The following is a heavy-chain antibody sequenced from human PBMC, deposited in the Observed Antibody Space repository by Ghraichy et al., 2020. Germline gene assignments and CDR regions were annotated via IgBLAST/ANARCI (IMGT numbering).Heavy chain of an antibody. CDR3: ARVPGDKGRYFYYYMDV. CDR2: INHSGTT. Sequence: SETLSLTCAFYGGSFSGYYWSWIRQSPGKGLEWIGEINHSGTTNYNPSFKSRVTISVDSSIYQFSLILSSVTAADTSVYYCARVPGDKGRYFYYYMDVWGKGTTVTVSS. D-gene: IGHD2-21*02. CDR1: GGSFSGYY. J-gene: IGHJ6*03. V-gene: IGHV4-34*01.